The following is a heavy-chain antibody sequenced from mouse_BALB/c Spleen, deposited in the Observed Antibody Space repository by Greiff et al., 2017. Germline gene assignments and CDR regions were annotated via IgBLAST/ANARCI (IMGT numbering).Heavy chain of an antibody. CDR1: GFSLTGYG. CDR3: ARRYGSSPHAMDY. V-gene: IGHV2-6-7*01. Sequence: VKLMESGPGLVAPSQSLSITCTVSGFSLTGYGVNWVRQPPGKGLGWLGMIWGDGSTDYNSALKSRLSISKDNSKSQVFLKMNSLQTDDTARYYCARRYGSSPHAMDYWGQGTSVTVSS. J-gene: IGHJ4*01. CDR2: IWGDGST. D-gene: IGHD1-1*01.